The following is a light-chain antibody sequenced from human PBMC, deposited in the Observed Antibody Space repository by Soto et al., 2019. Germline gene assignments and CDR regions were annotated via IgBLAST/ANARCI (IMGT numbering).Light chain of an antibody. CDR3: CSYAGL. J-gene: IGLJ2*01. CDR1: SSDVGAYNY. CDR2: DVT. V-gene: IGLV2-11*01. Sequence: QSALTQPRSVSGSPGQSVTISCTGTSSDVGAYNYVSWYQQYPGKAPKLMLYDVTQRPSGVPDRFSGSKSGNTASLTISGLQAEDEADYYCCSYAGLFGGGTKVTVL.